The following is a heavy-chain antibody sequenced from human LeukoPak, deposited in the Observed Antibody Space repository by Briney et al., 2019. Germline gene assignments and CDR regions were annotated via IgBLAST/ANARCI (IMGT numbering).Heavy chain of an antibody. CDR1: GGSISSGGYY. J-gene: IGHJ6*02. Sequence: SETLSLTCTVSGGSISSGGYYWSWIRQHPGKGLEWIGYIYYSGSTNYNPSLKSRVTISVDTSKNQFSLKLSSVTAADTAVYYCARHSLRSGYYYYYGMDVWGQGTTVTVSS. CDR3: ARHSLRSGYYYYYGMDV. CDR2: IYYSGST. D-gene: IGHD4-17*01. V-gene: IGHV4-61*08.